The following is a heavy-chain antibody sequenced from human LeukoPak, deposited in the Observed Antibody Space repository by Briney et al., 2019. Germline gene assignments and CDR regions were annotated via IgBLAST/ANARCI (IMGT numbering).Heavy chain of an antibody. CDR1: GGSFSGYY. V-gene: IGHV4-34*01. J-gene: IGHJ4*02. CDR3: ARKGQQWLALFDY. Sequence: PSETLSLTCAVYGGSFSGYYWSWIRQPPGKGLEWIGEINHSGSTNYNPSLKSRVTISVDTSKNQFSLKLSSVTAADTAVYYCARKGQQWLALFDYWGQGTLVTVSS. D-gene: IGHD6-19*01. CDR2: INHSGST.